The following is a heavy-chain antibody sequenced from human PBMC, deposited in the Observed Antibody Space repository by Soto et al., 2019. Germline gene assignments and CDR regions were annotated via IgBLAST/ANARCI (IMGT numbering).Heavy chain of an antibody. CDR3: ARASGLLDYQTIDY. V-gene: IGHV1-46*01. D-gene: IGHD1-26*01. J-gene: IGHJ4*02. CDR1: GSKFTTYF. Sequence: SVKVAFTASGSKFTTYFIPCVRQAPGQGLEWMGMIHPSGDTGYAQKFRGRVTMTIDTSTTTAYMELSSLRSEDTAVYYCARASGLLDYQTIDYWGQGTLVTVSS. CDR2: IHPSGDT.